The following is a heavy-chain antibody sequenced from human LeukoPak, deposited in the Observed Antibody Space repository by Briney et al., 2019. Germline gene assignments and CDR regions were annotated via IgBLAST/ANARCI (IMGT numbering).Heavy chain of an antibody. V-gene: IGHV1-69*01. Sequence: SVKVSCKASGGTLSSYAISWVRQAPGQGLEWMGGIIPIFGTANYAQKFQGRVTITADESTSTAYMELSSLRSEDTAVYYCAGDTDNWNDGNWFDPWGQGTLVTVSS. CDR3: AGDTDNWNDGNWFDP. CDR1: GGTLSSYA. CDR2: IIPIFGTA. D-gene: IGHD1-1*01. J-gene: IGHJ5*02.